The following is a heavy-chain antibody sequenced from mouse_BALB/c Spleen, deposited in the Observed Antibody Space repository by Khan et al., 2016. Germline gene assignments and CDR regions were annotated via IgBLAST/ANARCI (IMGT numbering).Heavy chain of an antibody. Sequence: VQLKQSGPELEKPGASVKISCKASGYSFTGYNMNWVKQSNGKSLEWIGNIDPYYGGTSYNQNFKGKATLTVDKSYSTAYMQLKSLTSEDSAVXFCARRLGQCGFDYWGQRTTLTVSS. V-gene: IGHV1-39*01. D-gene: IGHD3-3*01. CDR1: GYSFTGYN. CDR2: IDPYYGGT. CDR3: ARRLGQCGFDY. J-gene: IGHJ2*01.